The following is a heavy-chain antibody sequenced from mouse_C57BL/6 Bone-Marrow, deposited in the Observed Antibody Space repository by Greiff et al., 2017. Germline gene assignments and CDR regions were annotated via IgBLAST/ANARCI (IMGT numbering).Heavy chain of an antibody. CDR3: ATITTVPHFDY. CDR1: GYTFTDYY. CDR2: IYPGSGNT. J-gene: IGHJ2*01. V-gene: IGHV1-76*01. D-gene: IGHD1-1*01. Sequence: VQLVESGAELVRPGASVKLSCKASGYTFTDYYINWVKQRPGQGLEWIARIYPGSGNTYYNEKFKGKATLTAEKSSSTAYMQLSSLTSEDSAVYFCATITTVPHFDYWGQGTTLTVSS.